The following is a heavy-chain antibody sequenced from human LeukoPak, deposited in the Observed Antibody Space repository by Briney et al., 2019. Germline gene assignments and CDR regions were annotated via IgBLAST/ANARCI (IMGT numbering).Heavy chain of an antibody. CDR2: IYYSGTT. CDR3: ANRPAAAGFL. CDR1: GGSISSYY. D-gene: IGHD6-13*01. Sequence: NPSETLSLTCTVSGGSISSYYWSWIRQPPGKGLEWIGYIYYSGTTNYNPSLKSRVTISVDTSKNQFSLKLSSVTAADTAVYYCANRPAAAGFLWGQGTLVTVSS. J-gene: IGHJ4*02. V-gene: IGHV4-59*01.